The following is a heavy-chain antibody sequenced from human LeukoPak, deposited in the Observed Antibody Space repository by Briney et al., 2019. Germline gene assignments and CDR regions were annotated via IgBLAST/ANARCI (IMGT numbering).Heavy chain of an antibody. D-gene: IGHD3/OR15-3a*01. J-gene: IGHJ4*02. V-gene: IGHV1-18*01. CDR1: GYIFMNYG. CDR2: ISPYNANT. CDR3: ARDAPVDGYFDY. Sequence: ASVMVSCKASGYIFMNYGINWVRQAPGQGLEWIGWISPYNANTHFAQNFQGRLTMTTDTSTTTAYMELRSLRSDDTAVYYCARDAPVDGYFDYWGQGTLVTVSS.